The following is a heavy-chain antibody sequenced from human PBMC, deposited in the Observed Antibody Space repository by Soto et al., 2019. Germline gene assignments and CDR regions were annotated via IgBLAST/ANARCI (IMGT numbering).Heavy chain of an antibody. Sequence: SVKVSCKASGGTFSSYAISWVRQAPGQGLEWMGGIIPIFGTANYAQKSQGRVTITADESTSTAYMELSSLRSEDTAVYYCARSGSYLVWRFDYWGQGTLVTVSS. D-gene: IGHD1-26*01. J-gene: IGHJ4*02. CDR3: ARSGSYLVWRFDY. V-gene: IGHV1-69*13. CDR2: IIPIFGTA. CDR1: GGTFSSYA.